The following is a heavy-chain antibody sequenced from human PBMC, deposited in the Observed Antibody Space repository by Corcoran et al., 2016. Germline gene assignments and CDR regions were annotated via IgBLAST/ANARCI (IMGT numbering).Heavy chain of an antibody. V-gene: IGHV3-15*07. CDR3: ATVGSPGWFDP. D-gene: IGHD2-15*01. J-gene: IGHJ5*01. CDR2: IKRKTDGGST. CDR1: GFTFSNDR. Sequence: EVQLVESGGGLVKPGGSLRLSCAASGFTFSNDRMNWVRQAPGKGLEWVGRIKRKTDGGSTDYAAPVKVRFTISRDDSKNTLYLQMNRVKAEDAAVYDCATVGSPGWFDPWGQGTMVTVSS.